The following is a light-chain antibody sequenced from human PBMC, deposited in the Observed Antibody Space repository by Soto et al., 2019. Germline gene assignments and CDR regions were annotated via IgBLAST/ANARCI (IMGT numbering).Light chain of an antibody. CDR3: QQPGNFPLT. Sequence: DIQMTQSPSTVSASVGDRVTITCRASQGITTWLAWYQQKPGKAPRLLIYAASSLQSGIPSRFSGSGSGTDFTLTISSLEPEDFAIYYCQQPGNFPLTFGGGTRVEIK. J-gene: IGKJ4*01. V-gene: IGKV1-12*01. CDR2: AAS. CDR1: QGITTW.